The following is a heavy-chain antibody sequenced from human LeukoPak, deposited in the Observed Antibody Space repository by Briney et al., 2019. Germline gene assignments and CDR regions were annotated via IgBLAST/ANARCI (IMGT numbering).Heavy chain of an antibody. V-gene: IGHV3-30-3*01. J-gene: IGHJ4*02. Sequence: GGSLRLSCAASGFTFSSYWMSWVRQAPGKGLEWVAVISYDGSNKYYADSVKGRFTISRDNSKNTLYLQMNSLRAEDTAVYYCARDQLGGVDYWGQGTLVTVSS. D-gene: IGHD3-16*01. CDR2: ISYDGSNK. CDR3: ARDQLGGVDY. CDR1: GFTFSSYW.